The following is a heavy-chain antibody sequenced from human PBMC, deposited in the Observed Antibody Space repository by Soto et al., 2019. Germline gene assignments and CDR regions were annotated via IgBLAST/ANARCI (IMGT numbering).Heavy chain of an antibody. CDR3: ARRKSSGYYYFDY. CDR2: IDHSGST. Sequence: TSETLSLTCAVYGVSFSGYYWSWIRQPPGKGLEWIGEIDHSGSTNYNPSLKSRVTMSVETSKNQLSLKLSPVTAADTAVYYCARRKSSGYYYFDYWGQGTPVTVSS. J-gene: IGHJ4*02. CDR1: GVSFSGYY. V-gene: IGHV4-34*01. D-gene: IGHD3-22*01.